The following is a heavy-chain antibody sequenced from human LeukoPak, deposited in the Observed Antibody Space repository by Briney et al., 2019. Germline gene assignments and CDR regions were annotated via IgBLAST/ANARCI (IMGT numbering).Heavy chain of an antibody. J-gene: IGHJ6*03. D-gene: IGHD1-14*01. V-gene: IGHV1-18*01. CDR3: ARDYLPRLNRKFGGPNKEDYMDV. CDR1: GYTFTSYG. CDR2: ISAYNGNT. Sequence: ASVKVSCKASGYTFTSYGISWVRQAPGQGLEWMGWISAYNGNTNYAQKLQGRVTMTTDTSTTTAYMDLRSLRSDDTAVYYCARDYLPRLNRKFGGPNKEDYMDVWGKGTTVTVS.